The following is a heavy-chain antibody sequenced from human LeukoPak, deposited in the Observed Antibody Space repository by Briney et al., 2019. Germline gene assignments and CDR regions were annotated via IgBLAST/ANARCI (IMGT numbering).Heavy chain of an antibody. D-gene: IGHD6-13*01. CDR1: GGSFSGYY. CDR3: ARSSSWYLGNDY. Sequence: PSETLSLTCAVYGGSFSGYYWSWIRQPPGKGLEWIGEINHSGSTNYNPSLKSRVTISVDMSKNQFSLKLSSVTAADTAVYYCARSSSWYLGNDYWGQGTLVTVSS. CDR2: INHSGST. V-gene: IGHV4-34*01. J-gene: IGHJ4*02.